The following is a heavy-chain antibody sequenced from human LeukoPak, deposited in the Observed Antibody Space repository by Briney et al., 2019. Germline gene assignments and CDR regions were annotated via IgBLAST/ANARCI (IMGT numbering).Heavy chain of an antibody. CDR2: IYTSGST. CDR1: GGSISSYY. D-gene: IGHD3-3*01. Sequence: PSETLSLTCTVSGGSISSYYWSWIRQPAGKGLEWIGRIYTSGSTNYNPSLKSRVTISVDTSKNQFSLKLSSVTAADTAVYYCARGLAIFGVVADDAFDIWGQGTMVTVSS. V-gene: IGHV4-4*07. CDR3: ARGLAIFGVVADDAFDI. J-gene: IGHJ3*02.